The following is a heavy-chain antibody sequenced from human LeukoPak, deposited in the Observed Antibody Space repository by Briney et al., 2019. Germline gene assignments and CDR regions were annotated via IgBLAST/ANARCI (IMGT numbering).Heavy chain of an antibody. V-gene: IGHV1-69*13. D-gene: IGHD5-18*01. CDR3: ARTLIQLWTQTYFDY. CDR2: IIPIFGTA. J-gene: IGHJ4*02. CDR1: GGTFSSYA. Sequence: SVKVSCKASGGTFSSYAISWGRQAPGQGLEWMGGIIPIFGTANYAQKFQGRVTSTADESTSTAYMELSSLRSEDTAVYYCARTLIQLWTQTYFDYWGQGTLVTVSS.